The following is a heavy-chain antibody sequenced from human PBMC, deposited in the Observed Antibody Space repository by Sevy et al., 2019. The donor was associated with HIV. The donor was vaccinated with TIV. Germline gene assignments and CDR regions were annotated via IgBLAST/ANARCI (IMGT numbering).Heavy chain of an antibody. V-gene: IGHV3-23*01. CDR1: GFTFSSYA. CDR3: AKAEYSSSWYFFDY. J-gene: IGHJ4*02. Sequence: GGSLRLSCAASGFTFSSYAMSWVRQTPGKGLEWVSAISGSGGSTYYADSVKGRFTISRDNSKNTLYLQMNSLRAEDTAVYYCAKAEYSSSWYFFDYWGQGTLVTVSS. CDR2: ISGSGGST. D-gene: IGHD6-13*01.